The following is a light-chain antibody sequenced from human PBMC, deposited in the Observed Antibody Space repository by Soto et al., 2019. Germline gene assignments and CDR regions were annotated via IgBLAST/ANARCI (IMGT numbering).Light chain of an antibody. J-gene: IGLJ2*01. CDR1: SSNIGSNS. V-gene: IGLV1-47*01. CDR2: TDS. Sequence: QPVLTQPPSASGTPGQRVTISCSGSSSNIGSNSVYWYQQLPGTAPKLLIYTDSQRPSGVPDRFSASKSGTSASLAITGLRSEDEADYYCAAWDDSLSGVLFGGGTKLTVL. CDR3: AAWDDSLSGVL.